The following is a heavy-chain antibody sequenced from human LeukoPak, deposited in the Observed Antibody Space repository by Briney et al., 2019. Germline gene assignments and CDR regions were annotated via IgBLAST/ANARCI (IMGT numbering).Heavy chain of an antibody. CDR3: ARWRRGSGSYNWFDP. V-gene: IGHV1-69*13. CDR1: GYTFTSYG. D-gene: IGHD1-26*01. CDR2: IIPIFGTA. J-gene: IGHJ5*02. Sequence: SVKVSCKASGYTFTSYGISWVRQAPGQGLEWMGGIIPIFGTANYAQKFQGRVTITADESTSTAYMELSSLRSEDTAVYYCARWRRGSGSYNWFDPWGQGTLVTVSS.